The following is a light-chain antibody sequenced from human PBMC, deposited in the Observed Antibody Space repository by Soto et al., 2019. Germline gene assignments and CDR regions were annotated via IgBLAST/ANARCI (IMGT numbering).Light chain of an antibody. CDR1: QSVLYSSNNKNY. J-gene: IGKJ2*01. Sequence: DIVMTQSPDSLAVSLGERANINCKSSQSVLYSSNNKNYLAWYQQRPGQPPKLLIYWASTRESGVPDRFSGSGSGTDFTLTITSLQAEDVAVYYCQQYESTPPTCGQGTKLEI. CDR2: WAS. V-gene: IGKV4-1*01. CDR3: QQYESTPPT.